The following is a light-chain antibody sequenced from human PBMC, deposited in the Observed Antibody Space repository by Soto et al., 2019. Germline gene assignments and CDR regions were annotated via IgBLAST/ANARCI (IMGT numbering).Light chain of an antibody. Sequence: EIALTQSPGTLSLSLGERATLSCRASQSVSSSYLAWYQQKPGQAPRLLIYGASSRATGIPDRFTGSGSGTEFTLTISSLQSEDYAVYYCHQYNNWPPWTFGQGTKVDIK. CDR3: HQYNNWPPWT. J-gene: IGKJ1*01. CDR1: QSVSSSY. CDR2: GAS. V-gene: IGKV3-20*01.